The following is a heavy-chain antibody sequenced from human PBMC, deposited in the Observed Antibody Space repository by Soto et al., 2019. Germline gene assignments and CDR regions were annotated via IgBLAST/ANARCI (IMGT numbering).Heavy chain of an antibody. D-gene: IGHD5-18*01. J-gene: IGHJ2*01. Sequence: SWAASGFTFSSYSMNWVLQAPGKGLEWVSSISSSSSYIYYADSAKGRFTISRDNAKNSLYLQMNSLRAEDTAVYYCARVPGDTAMVKDWYFDLWGRGTLVTVSS. V-gene: IGHV3-21*01. CDR1: GFTFSSYS. CDR3: ARVPGDTAMVKDWYFDL. CDR2: ISSSSSYI.